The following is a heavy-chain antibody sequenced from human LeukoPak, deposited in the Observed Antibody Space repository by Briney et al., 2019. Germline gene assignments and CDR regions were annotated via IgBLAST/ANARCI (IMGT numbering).Heavy chain of an antibody. V-gene: IGHV3-30*04. CDR2: ISYDGSNK. D-gene: IGHD5-18*01. Sequence: GGSLRLSCAASGFTFSSYAMHWVRQAPGKGLEWVAVISYDGSNKYYADSVKGRFTISRDNSKNTLYLQMNSLRAEDTAVYYCARDLSGVTGYTYGRGIDYWGQGTLVTVS. J-gene: IGHJ4*02. CDR3: ARDLSGVTGYTYGRGIDY. CDR1: GFTFSSYA.